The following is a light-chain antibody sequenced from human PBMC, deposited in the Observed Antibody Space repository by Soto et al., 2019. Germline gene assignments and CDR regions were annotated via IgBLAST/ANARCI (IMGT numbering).Light chain of an antibody. CDR1: QSISSH. V-gene: IGKV3-11*01. CDR2: DAS. J-gene: IGKJ4*01. Sequence: EIVLAQSPGTLSLSPGERATLSCRASQSISSHLAWYQQKPGQAPRLLMYDASNRATGIPARFSGSGSGTDFTLTISSLAPEDFAVYYCQQRPNWPLTFGGGTKVEIK. CDR3: QQRPNWPLT.